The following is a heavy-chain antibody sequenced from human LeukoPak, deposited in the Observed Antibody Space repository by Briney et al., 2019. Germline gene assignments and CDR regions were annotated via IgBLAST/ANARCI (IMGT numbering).Heavy chain of an antibody. V-gene: IGHV5-51*01. CDR1: AYSFTSYW. D-gene: IGHD1-1*01. CDR2: IYPGDSDT. CDR3: ARHPGLERHIDY. J-gene: IGHJ4*02. Sequence: GESLKISCKGSAYSFTSYWIVWLRQMPAKDLVWMGIIYPGDSDTRYSPSFQGQVTISADKSISTAYLQWSSLKASDTAMYDCARHPGLERHIDYWGQGTLVTVSS.